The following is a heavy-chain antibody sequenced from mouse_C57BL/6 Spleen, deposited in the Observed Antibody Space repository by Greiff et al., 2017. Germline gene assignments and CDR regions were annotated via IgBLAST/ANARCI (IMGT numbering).Heavy chain of an antibody. D-gene: IGHD2-4*01. CDR1: GYTFTDYE. CDR3: LYYYDDY. CDR2: IDPETGGT. J-gene: IGHJ2*01. V-gene: IGHV1-15*01. Sequence: QVQLKQSGAELVRPGASVTLSCKASGYTFTDYEMHWVKQTPVHGLEWIGAIDPETGGTAYNQKFKGKAILTADKSSSTAYMELRSLTSEDSAVYYCLYYYDDYWGQGTTLTVSS.